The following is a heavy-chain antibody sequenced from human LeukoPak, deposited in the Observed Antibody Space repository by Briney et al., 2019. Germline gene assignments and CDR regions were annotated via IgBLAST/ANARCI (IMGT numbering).Heavy chain of an antibody. J-gene: IGHJ4*02. V-gene: IGHV4-59*01. CDR1: GGSISRYY. Sequence: SETLFLTCTVSGGSISRYYWSWIRQSPGKGLEWIAYIQYSGTTNYNPSLKSRVTLSVDTSKSQFSLKLNSVTAADTAVYYFAGAEYVIRSSSFAPLFDYWGQGILVTVSS. CDR2: IQYSGTT. CDR3: AGAEYVIRSSSFAPLFDY. D-gene: IGHD6-13*01.